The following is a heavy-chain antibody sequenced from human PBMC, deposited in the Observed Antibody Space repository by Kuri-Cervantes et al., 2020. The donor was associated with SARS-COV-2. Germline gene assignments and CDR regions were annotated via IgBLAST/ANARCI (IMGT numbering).Heavy chain of an antibody. V-gene: IGHV1-69*13. CDR2: IIPIFGTA. Sequence: SVKVSCKASGGTFSSYAISWVRQAPGQGLEWMGGIIPIFGTANYAQKFQGRVTITADESTSTAYMELSSLRSEDTAVYYCARSTSWRIWWELSRAFDIWGQGTMVTVSS. CDR3: ARSTSWRIWWELSRAFDI. J-gene: IGHJ3*02. D-gene: IGHD1-26*01. CDR1: GGTFSSYA.